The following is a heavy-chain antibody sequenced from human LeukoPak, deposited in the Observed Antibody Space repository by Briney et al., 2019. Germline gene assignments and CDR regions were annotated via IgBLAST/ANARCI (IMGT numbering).Heavy chain of an antibody. D-gene: IGHD3-22*01. V-gene: IGHV3-48*04. CDR2: ISGSSSSI. Sequence: GGSLRLSCAASGFTFSSCSVNWVRQAPGKGLEWVSYISGSSSSIKYADSVKGRFTISRDNAKNSLYLQMNSVRAEDTAVYYCARDYDRSGYYIDLDYWGQGTLVTVSS. CDR1: GFTFSSCS. CDR3: ARDYDRSGYYIDLDY. J-gene: IGHJ4*02.